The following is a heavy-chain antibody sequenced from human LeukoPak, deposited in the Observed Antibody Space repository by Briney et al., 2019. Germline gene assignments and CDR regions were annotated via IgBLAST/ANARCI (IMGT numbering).Heavy chain of an antibody. CDR3: ARGKYSSGWNLFDY. V-gene: IGHV3-48*04. D-gene: IGHD6-19*01. J-gene: IGHJ4*02. CDR1: GFTFSSYS. CDR2: ISRSTDTI. Sequence: GGSLRLSCAASGFTFSSYSMNWVRQAPGKGLEWISYISRSTDTIYYADSVKGRFTISRDNAKNSLYLQMNSLRAEDTAVYYCARGKYSSGWNLFDYWGQGTLVTVSS.